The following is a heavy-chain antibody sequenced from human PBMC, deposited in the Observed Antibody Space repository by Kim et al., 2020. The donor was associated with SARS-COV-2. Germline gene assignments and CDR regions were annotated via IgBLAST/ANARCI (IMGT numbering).Heavy chain of an antibody. J-gene: IGHJ6*02. D-gene: IGHD3-16*01. CDR2: ISFDVSKK. CDR1: GFTFNKFG. CDR3: AKDKSLLMITFGGESGSMDV. Sequence: GGSLRLSCAASGFTFNKFGMHWVRQAPGKGLEWVALISFDVSKKYYADSLKGRFTISRDSSKNTLYLQMNSLRPEDTAVYCCAKDKSLLMITFGGESGSMDVWGQGTTVTASS. V-gene: IGHV3-30*18.